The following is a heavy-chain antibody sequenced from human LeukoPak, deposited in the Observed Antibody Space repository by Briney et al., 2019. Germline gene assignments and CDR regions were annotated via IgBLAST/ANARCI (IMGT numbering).Heavy chain of an antibody. CDR3: AGEGGMAEAAFDI. D-gene: IGHD6-13*01. CDR1: GDIVSSNSAA. V-gene: IGHV6-1*01. CDR2: TYYRSKWKK. Sequence: SQTLSLTCAISGDIVSSNSAAWNWITQSPSRGLEWLGRTYYRSKWKKDYAVSVKSRIPINPDTSKNQFSLQLSSVTPEDTAVYYCAGEGGMAEAAFDIWGQGTMVTVSS. J-gene: IGHJ3*02.